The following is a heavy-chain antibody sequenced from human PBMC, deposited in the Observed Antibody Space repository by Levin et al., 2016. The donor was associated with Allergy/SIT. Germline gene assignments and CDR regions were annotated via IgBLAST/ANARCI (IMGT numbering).Heavy chain of an antibody. CDR1: GITFSHYA. V-gene: IGHV3-23*01. D-gene: IGHD2-2*01. Sequence: GESLKISCVASGITFSHYAMTWVRQAPGKGLEWVSAIDGSGGSTYYADSVKGRFTISRDNSKNTLYLQMNSLGAEDTAVYYCARLHSRAWRPAGTSARAHWYFDLWGRGTLVTVSS. J-gene: IGHJ2*01. CDR3: ARLHSRAWRPAGTSARAHWYFDL. CDR2: IDGSGGST.